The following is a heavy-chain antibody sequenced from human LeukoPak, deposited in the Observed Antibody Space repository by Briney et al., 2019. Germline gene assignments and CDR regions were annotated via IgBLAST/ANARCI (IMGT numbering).Heavy chain of an antibody. Sequence: GGSLRLSCAASGFTFSSYAMYWVRQAPGKGLEYVSAISTNGGSTYYANSVKGRFTISRDNSENTLYLQMGSLRAEDMAVYYCAREVMDNLRFDYWGQGTLVTVSS. D-gene: IGHD1-14*01. CDR1: GFTFSSYA. V-gene: IGHV3-64*01. CDR3: AREVMDNLRFDY. J-gene: IGHJ4*02. CDR2: ISTNGGST.